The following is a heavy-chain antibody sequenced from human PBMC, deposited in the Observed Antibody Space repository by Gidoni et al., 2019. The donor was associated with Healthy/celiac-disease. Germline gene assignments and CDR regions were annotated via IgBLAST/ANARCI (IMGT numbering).Heavy chain of an antibody. CDR2: ISYDGSNK. J-gene: IGHJ6*02. CDR1: GFTFRRYA. D-gene: IGHD5-18*01. V-gene: IGHV3-30-3*01. CDR3: ARESDTAMVRYYYYYGMDV. Sequence: QVQLVESGGGVVQPGRSLRLSCAASGFTFRRYAMHWVRQAPGKGLALVAVISYDGSNKYYADSVKGRFTISRDNSKNTLYLQMNSLRAEDTAVYYCARESDTAMVRYYYYYGMDVWGQGTTVTVSS.